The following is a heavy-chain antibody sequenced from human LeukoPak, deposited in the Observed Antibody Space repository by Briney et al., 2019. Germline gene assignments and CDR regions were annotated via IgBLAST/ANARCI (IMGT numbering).Heavy chain of an antibody. CDR2: ITYDGRSL. J-gene: IGHJ4*02. Sequence: GGSLRLSCVVAGFTISDYNMHWVRQAPGRGLERLAVITYDGRSLHYADSVKGRFIISRDTSKNTLYLQMNSLRVEDTAVFYCARGYADYEDFWGQGTLVIVSS. V-gene: IGHV3-30*01. CDR3: ARGYADYEDF. CDR1: GFTISDYN. D-gene: IGHD4-17*01.